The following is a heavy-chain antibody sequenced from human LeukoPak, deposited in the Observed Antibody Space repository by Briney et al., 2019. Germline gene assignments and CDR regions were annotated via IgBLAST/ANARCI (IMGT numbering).Heavy chain of an antibody. D-gene: IGHD4-17*01. CDR1: GGSITNTNY. J-gene: IGHJ2*01. V-gene: IGHV4-39*01. CDR3: ARHDYGDSSWYFDL. Sequence: PSETLSLTCGVSGGSITNTNYWTWVRQPPGKGLEWIGSIYYSGSTYYNPSLKSRVTISVDTSKNQFSLKLSSVTAADTAVYYCARHDYGDSSWYFDLWGRGTLVTVSS. CDR2: IYYSGST.